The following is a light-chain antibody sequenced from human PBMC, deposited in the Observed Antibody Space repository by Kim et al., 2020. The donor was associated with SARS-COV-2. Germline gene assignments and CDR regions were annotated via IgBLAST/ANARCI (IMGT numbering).Light chain of an antibody. CDR3: QVWDSSTVV. V-gene: IGLV3-9*01. CDR1: NIGSKK. Sequence: EALGQTARITCGGNNIGSKKVHWYQQKPGQAPVLVIYRDSNRPSGIPERFSGSNSGNTATLTISRAQAGDEADYYCQVWDSSTVVFGGGTQLTVL. CDR2: RDS. J-gene: IGLJ2*01.